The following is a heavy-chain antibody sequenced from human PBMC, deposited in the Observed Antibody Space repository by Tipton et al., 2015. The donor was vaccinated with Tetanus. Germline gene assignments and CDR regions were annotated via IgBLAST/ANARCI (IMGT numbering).Heavy chain of an antibody. J-gene: IGHJ4*02. CDR2: IHPSGSV. CDR3: ARGRDQYKSGNY. Sequence: AVYGGSFSGYYCTWIRQSPGKGLEWIGEIHPSGSVNYNPSLKSRVTILLDTSENQFSLKLSSVTGADTAVYCCARGRDQYKSGNYWGQGTLVTVSS. D-gene: IGHD5-24*01. CDR1: GGSFSGYY. V-gene: IGHV4-34*01.